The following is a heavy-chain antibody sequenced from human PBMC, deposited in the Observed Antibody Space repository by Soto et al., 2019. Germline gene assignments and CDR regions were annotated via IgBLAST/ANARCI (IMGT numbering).Heavy chain of an antibody. D-gene: IGHD6-6*01. CDR1: GGTFSSYA. J-gene: IGHJ3*02. CDR2: IIPIFGTA. Sequence: SVKVSCKASGGTFSSYAISWVRQAPGQGLEWMGGIIPIFGTANYAQKFQGRVTITADKSTSTAYMELRSLRSDDTAVYYCARPAPSPQDAFDIWGQGTMVTVSS. V-gene: IGHV1-69*06. CDR3: ARPAPSPQDAFDI.